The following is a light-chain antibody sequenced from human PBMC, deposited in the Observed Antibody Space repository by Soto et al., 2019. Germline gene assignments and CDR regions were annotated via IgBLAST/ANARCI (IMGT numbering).Light chain of an antibody. CDR2: DAS. CDR1: QSISSW. J-gene: IGKJ1*01. V-gene: IGKV1-5*01. Sequence: DIPMTQSPSTPSASVGDRVTITCRASQSISSWLAWYQQKPGKAPKLLIYDASSLESGVPSRFSGSGSGTEFTLTISSLQPDDFATYYCQQYNSWTFGQGTKVDIK. CDR3: QQYNSWT.